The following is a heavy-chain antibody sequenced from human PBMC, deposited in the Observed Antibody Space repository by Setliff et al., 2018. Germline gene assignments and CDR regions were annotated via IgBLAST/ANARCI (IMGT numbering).Heavy chain of an antibody. J-gene: IGHJ6*03. Sequence: SVKVSCKTSGFGFTTFGISWVRQAPGQGLEWMGGTIPVFGTTDYAQKFQGRVTIMTDESTSTAYMELSSLTSEDTAVYYCAREGVHTWSSTDYHYYMDVWGRGTTVTVSS. V-gene: IGHV1-69*05. D-gene: IGHD2-21*01. CDR1: GFGFTTFG. CDR3: AREGVHTWSSTDYHYYMDV. CDR2: TIPVFGTT.